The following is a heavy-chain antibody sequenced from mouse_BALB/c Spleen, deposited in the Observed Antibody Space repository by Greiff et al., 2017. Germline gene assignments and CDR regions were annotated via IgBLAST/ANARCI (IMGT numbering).Heavy chain of an antibody. D-gene: IGHD1-2*01. Sequence: QVQLQQSGAELARPGASVKLSCKASGYTFTDYYINWVKQRTGQGLEWIGEIYPGSGNTYYNEKFKGKATLTADKSSSTAYMQLSSLTSEDSAVYFCARGITTAHWYFDVWGAGTTVTVSS. CDR2: IYPGSGNT. J-gene: IGHJ1*01. CDR3: ARGITTAHWYFDV. V-gene: IGHV1-77*01. CDR1: GYTFTDYY.